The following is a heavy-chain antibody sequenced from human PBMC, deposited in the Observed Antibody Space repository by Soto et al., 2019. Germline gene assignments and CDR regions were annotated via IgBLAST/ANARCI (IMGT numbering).Heavy chain of an antibody. J-gene: IGHJ3*02. CDR1: GFTFSSYG. Sequence: GGSLRLSCAASGFTFSSYGMHWVRQAPGKGLEWVAVISYDGSNKYYADSVKGRFTISRDNSKNTLYLQMNSLRAEDTAVYYCAKDPAVAAPGAFDIWGQGTMVTVSS. D-gene: IGHD6-19*01. CDR2: ISYDGSNK. V-gene: IGHV3-30*18. CDR3: AKDPAVAAPGAFDI.